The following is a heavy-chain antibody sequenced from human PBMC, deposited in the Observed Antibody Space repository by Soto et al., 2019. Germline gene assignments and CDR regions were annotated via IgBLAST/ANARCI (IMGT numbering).Heavy chain of an antibody. D-gene: IGHD3-22*01. CDR2: IRSKTYGGTA. J-gene: IGHJ4*02. CDR3: VYDSSGYNYHFDY. Sequence: GGSLRLSCTTSGFTFGDFALTWVRQAPGKRLEWVSFIRSKTYGGTAEYAPSVKGRFTISRDDSASIAYLQMNSLKTEDTAMYYCVYDSSGYNYHFDYWGQGTLVTVSS. CDR1: GFTFGDFA. V-gene: IGHV3-49*04.